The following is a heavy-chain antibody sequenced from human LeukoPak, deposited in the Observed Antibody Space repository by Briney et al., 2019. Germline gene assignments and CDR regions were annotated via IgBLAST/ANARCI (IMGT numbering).Heavy chain of an antibody. V-gene: IGHV3-30-3*01. D-gene: IGHD3-3*01. Sequence: GGSLRLSCAASGFTFSSYAMHWVRQAPGKGLEWVAVISYDGSNKYYADSVKGRFTISRDNSKNTLYLQMNSPRAEDTAVYYCARDFVSYYYDFWSGSGLYGMDVWGQGTTVTVSS. J-gene: IGHJ6*02. CDR3: ARDFVSYYYDFWSGSGLYGMDV. CDR1: GFTFSSYA. CDR2: ISYDGSNK.